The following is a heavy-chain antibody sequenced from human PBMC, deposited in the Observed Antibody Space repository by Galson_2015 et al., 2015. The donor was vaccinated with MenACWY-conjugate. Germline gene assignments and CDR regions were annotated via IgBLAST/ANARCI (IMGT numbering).Heavy chain of an antibody. CDR1: GFTFNNYA. CDR3: AKGVWGTFDY. Sequence: SLRLSCAASGFTFNNYAMNWVRQVPGKGLEWVSVIGNSGGSTSYADSVKGRFTISRGNSKNTLYLQMNSLRAEDTAVYYCAKGVWGTFDYWGQGTLVTVSS. V-gene: IGHV3-23*01. CDR2: IGNSGGST. D-gene: IGHD3-16*01. J-gene: IGHJ4*02.